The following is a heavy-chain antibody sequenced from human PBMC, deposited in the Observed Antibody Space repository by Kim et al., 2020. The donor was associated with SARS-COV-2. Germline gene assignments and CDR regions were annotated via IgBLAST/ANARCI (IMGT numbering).Heavy chain of an antibody. CDR2: FDPEDGET. D-gene: IGHD6-19*01. V-gene: IGHV1-24*01. Sequence: ASVKVSCKVSGYTLTELSMHWVRQAPVKGLEWMGGFDPEDGETIYAQKFQGRVTMTEDTSTDTAYMELSSLRSEDTAVYYCATAPAGAGTPPLGYDYYGMDVWGQGTTVTVSS. CDR3: ATAPAGAGTPPLGYDYYGMDV. CDR1: GYTLTELS. J-gene: IGHJ6*02.